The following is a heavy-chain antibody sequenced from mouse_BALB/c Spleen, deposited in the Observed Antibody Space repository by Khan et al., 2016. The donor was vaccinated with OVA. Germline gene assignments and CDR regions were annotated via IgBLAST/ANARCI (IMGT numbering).Heavy chain of an antibody. CDR3: ARGGYGGFAY. J-gene: IGHJ3*01. CDR1: GYTFTSYD. D-gene: IGHD2-14*01. V-gene: IGHV1-85*01. CDR2: MFPGDGST. Sequence: QVQLQQSGAELVKPGASVKLSCKASGYTFTSYDINWVRPRPEQGLEWIGWMFPGDGSTKYNENFKGKATLTTDKSSSTAYMQRSRLTSEDSGAYFCARGGYGGFAYWGQGTLVTVSA.